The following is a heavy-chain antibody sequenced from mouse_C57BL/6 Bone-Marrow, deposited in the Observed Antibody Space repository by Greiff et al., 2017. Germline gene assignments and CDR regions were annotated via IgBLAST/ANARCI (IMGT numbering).Heavy chain of an antibody. CDR1: GYTFTSYG. D-gene: IGHD2-3*01. J-gene: IGHJ3*01. Sequence: QVQLQQSGAELARPGASVKLSCKASGYTFTSYGISWVKQRTGQGLEWIGEIYPRSGNTYYNEKFKGKATLTADKSSSTAYMELRSLTSEDSAVYFCARYEDGYYWFAYWGQGTLVTVSA. CDR2: IYPRSGNT. CDR3: ARYEDGYYWFAY. V-gene: IGHV1-81*01.